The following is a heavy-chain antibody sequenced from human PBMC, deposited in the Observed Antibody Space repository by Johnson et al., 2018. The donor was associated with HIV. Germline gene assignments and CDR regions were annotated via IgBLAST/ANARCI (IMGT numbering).Heavy chain of an antibody. V-gene: IGHV3-30*18. J-gene: IGHJ3*02. CDR1: GFTFSSYG. D-gene: IGHD6-19*01. CDR2: IKQDGSEK. CDR3: AKELALYSSGYGGDAFDI. Sequence: QVQLVESGGGVVQPGRSLRLSCAASGFTFSSYGMHWVRQAPGKGLEWVANIKQDGSEKYYVDSVKGRFTISRDNSKNTLYLQMNSLRAEDTAVYYCAKELALYSSGYGGDAFDIWGQGTMVTVSS.